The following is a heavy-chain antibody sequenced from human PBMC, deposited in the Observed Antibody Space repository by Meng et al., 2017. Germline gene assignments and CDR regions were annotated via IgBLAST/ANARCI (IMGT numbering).Heavy chain of an antibody. D-gene: IGHD3-10*01. CDR1: GYTFTSYD. CDR2: MNPNSGNT. Sequence: SVTVSRQASGYTFTSYDINWVRQATGQGLEWMGWMNPNSGNTGYAQKFQGRVTMTRNTSISTAYMELSSLRSEDTAVYYCARGTYYGPHKYYYYGRDVWGQGTTVTVSS. J-gene: IGHJ6*02. V-gene: IGHV1-8*01. CDR3: ARGTYYGPHKYYYYGRDV.